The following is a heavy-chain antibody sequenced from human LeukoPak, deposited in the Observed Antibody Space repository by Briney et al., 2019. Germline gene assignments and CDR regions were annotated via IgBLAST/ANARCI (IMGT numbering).Heavy chain of an antibody. V-gene: IGHV4-31*03. CDR2: IYYSGST. CDR3: ASWGSSGWYYYYYGMDV. CDR1: GGSISSGGYY. J-gene: IGHJ6*02. D-gene: IGHD6-19*01. Sequence: SETLSLTRTVSGGSISSGGYYWSWIRQHPGKGLEWIGYIYYSGSTYYNPSLKSRVTISVDTSKNQFSLKLSSVTAADTAVYYCASWGSSGWYYYYYGMDVWGQGTTVTVSS.